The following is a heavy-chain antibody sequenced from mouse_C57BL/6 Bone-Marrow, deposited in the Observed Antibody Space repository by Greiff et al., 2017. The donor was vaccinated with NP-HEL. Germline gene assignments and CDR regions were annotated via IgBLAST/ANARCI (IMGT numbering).Heavy chain of an antibody. CDR1: GYTFPSYT. CDR3: ARGYYFDY. Sequence: VQLKESGAELARPGASVKMSCKASGYTFPSYTIHWVKQRPGQGLEWIGYINPSSGYTNYNQKFKDKATLTADKSSNTAYMQLSSLTSEDSAVYYCARGYYFDYWGQGTTLTVSS. CDR2: INPSSGYT. V-gene: IGHV1-4*01. J-gene: IGHJ2*01.